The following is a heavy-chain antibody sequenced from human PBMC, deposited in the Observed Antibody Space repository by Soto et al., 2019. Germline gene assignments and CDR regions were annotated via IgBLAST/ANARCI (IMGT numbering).Heavy chain of an antibody. CDR2: ISYSGNT. CDR3: ARRDWNEAFDI. V-gene: IGHV4-59*11. D-gene: IGHD1-1*01. J-gene: IGHJ3*02. CDR1: GGSIGNQY. Sequence: SETLSLTCTVSGGSIGNQYWTWIRQRPGKGLEWIGHISYSGNTNYNPPLKSRVLISQDTSNNQFSLRLSSVTAADTAVYYCARRDWNEAFDIWGQGTMVTVSS.